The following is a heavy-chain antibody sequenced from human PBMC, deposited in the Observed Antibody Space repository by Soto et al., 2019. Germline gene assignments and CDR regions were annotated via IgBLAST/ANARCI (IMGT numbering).Heavy chain of an antibody. CDR3: ARRIVATETSDY. CDR2: IYYTGTT. Sequence: TSETLSLTCTVSGGSISSYYWSWIRQPPGKGLEWIGYIYYTGTTTYNPSIKSRVTISVDTSKNQFSLTVTSVTAADTAVYYCARRIVATETSDYWGQGTLVTVSS. CDR1: GGSISSYY. D-gene: IGHD5-12*01. V-gene: IGHV4-59*08. J-gene: IGHJ4*02.